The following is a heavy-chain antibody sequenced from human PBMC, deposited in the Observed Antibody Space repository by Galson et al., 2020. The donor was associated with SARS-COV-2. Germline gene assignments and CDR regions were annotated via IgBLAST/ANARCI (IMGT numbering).Heavy chain of an antibody. D-gene: IGHD2-15*01. CDR2: IYSGGST. CDR3: ARDYRDIV. CDR1: GFTVSSNY. Sequence: GESLKLSCAASGFTVSSNYMSWVRQAPGKGLEWVSVIYSGGSTYYADSVKGRFTISRDNSKNTLYLQMNSLRAEDTAVYYCARDYRDIVWGQGTLVTVSS. J-gene: IGHJ4*02. V-gene: IGHV3-66*01.